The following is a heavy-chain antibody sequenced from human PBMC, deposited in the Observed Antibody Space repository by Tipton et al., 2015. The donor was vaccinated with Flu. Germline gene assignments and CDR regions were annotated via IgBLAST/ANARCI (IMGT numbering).Heavy chain of an antibody. CDR1: GFTVSSKY. V-gene: IGHV3-53*01. Sequence: GSLRLSCAASGFTVSSKYMSWVRQAPGKGLEWLSVIYLGGSTYYADSVKGRFTISRDNSKDTLYLQMNSLRVEDTAMYYCTKDRNGEGYFDYWGQGALVSVSS. J-gene: IGHJ4*02. CDR2: IYLGGST. D-gene: IGHD4-17*01. CDR3: TKDRNGEGYFDY.